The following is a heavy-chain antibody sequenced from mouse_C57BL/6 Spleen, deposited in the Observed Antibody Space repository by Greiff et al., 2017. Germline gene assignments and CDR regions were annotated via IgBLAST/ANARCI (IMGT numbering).Heavy chain of an antibody. V-gene: IGHV1-69*01. D-gene: IGHD1-1*01. Sequence: QVQLQQPGAELVMPGASVKLSCKASGYTFTSYWMHWVKQRPGQGLEWIGEIDPSDSYTNYNQKFKGKATLTVDKSSSTAYMQLSSLTSEDSAVYYCAFSGVAPYAMDYWGQGTSVTVSS. CDR2: IDPSDSYT. J-gene: IGHJ4*01. CDR1: GYTFTSYW. CDR3: AFSGVAPYAMDY.